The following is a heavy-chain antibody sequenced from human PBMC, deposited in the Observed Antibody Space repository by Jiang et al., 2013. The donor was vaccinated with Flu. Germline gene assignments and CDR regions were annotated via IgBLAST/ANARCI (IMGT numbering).Heavy chain of an antibody. CDR2: ISYDGSNK. J-gene: IGHJ4*02. V-gene: IGHV3-30*18. CDR1: GFTFSSYG. D-gene: IGHD2-2*01. CDR3: AKDHWYQD. Sequence: VQLVESGGGVVQPGRSLRLSCAASGFTFSSYGMHWVRQAPGKGLEWVAVISYDGSNKYYADSVKGRFTISRDNSKNTLYLQMNSLRAEDTAVYYCAKDHWYQDWGQGTLATVSS.